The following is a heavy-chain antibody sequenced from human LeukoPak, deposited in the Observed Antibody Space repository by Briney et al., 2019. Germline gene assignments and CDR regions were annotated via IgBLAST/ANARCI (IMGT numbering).Heavy chain of an antibody. J-gene: IGHJ6*02. CDR2: ISAYNGNT. CDR1: GYTFTSYG. Sequence: GASVKVFCKASGYTFTSYGISWVRQAPGQGLEWMGWISAYNGNTNYAQKLQGRVTMTTDTSTSTAYMELRSLRSDDTAVYYCARDFQLRTGYSGVYYYGMDVWGQGTTVTVSS. D-gene: IGHD3/OR15-3a*01. CDR3: ARDFQLRTGYSGVYYYGMDV. V-gene: IGHV1-18*01.